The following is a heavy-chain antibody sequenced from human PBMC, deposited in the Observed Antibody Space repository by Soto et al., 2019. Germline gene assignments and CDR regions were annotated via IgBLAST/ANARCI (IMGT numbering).Heavy chain of an antibody. CDR1: GFTFSSYA. V-gene: IGHV3-23*01. CDR2: VVGSGAGP. Sequence: LSLTCAASGFTFSSYAMHWVRQAPGKGLEWVSGVVGSGAGPDYADAVKGRFTISRDNSRNTLFLQMNGLRAEDTAIYYCARRPPEQRSFDYWGQGTQVTVSS. D-gene: IGHD6-25*01. CDR3: ARRPPEQRSFDY. J-gene: IGHJ4*02.